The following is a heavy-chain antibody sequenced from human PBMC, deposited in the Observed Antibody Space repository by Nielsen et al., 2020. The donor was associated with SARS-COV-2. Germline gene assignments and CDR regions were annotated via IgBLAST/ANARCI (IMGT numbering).Heavy chain of an antibody. D-gene: IGHD4-23*01. CDR3: ARGVGHGGNEDDY. CDR1: GASISRNNYY. J-gene: IGHJ4*02. CDR2: IYYSGHT. V-gene: IGHV4-39*07. Sequence: SETLSLTCSVSGASISRNNYYWAWIRQPPGKGLEWIGSIYYSGHTYYNPSLKSLVSISRDTSKNHFSLTLTSVTAADTAVYYCARGVGHGGNEDDYWGQGTLVTVSS.